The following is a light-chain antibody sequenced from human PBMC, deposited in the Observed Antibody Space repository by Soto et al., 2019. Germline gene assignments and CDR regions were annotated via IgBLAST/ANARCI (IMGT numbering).Light chain of an antibody. Sequence: QSALTQPASVSGSPGQSITISCTGTSSDIGSYNFVSWYQQYPGKAPKLMIYGVTNRSSGVSDRFSGSKTGNTASLTISWLQAEDEAAYYCFSHRSGNSHVFGTGTKVTVL. CDR1: SSDIGSYNF. V-gene: IGLV2-14*01. J-gene: IGLJ1*01. CDR3: FSHRSGNSHV. CDR2: GVT.